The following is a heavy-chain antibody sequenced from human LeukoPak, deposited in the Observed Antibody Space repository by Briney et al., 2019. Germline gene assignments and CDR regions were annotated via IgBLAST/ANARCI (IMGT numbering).Heavy chain of an antibody. CDR2: FDPEDGET. Sequence: ASVKVSCKVSGYTLTELSMHWVRQAPGKGLEWMGGFDPEDGETIYAQKFQGRVTMTEDTSTDTAYMELSSLRSDDTAVYYCARDVWYGNWFDPWGQGTLVTVSS. CDR3: ARDVWYGNWFDP. CDR1: GYTLTELS. D-gene: IGHD3-10*01. V-gene: IGHV1-24*01. J-gene: IGHJ5*02.